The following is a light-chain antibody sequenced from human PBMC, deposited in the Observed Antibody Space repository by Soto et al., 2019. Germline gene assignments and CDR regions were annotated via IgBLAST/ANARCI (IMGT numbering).Light chain of an antibody. CDR1: QSVNNN. J-gene: IGKJ4*01. V-gene: IGKV3-15*01. CDR3: QQYHTWPIT. Sequence: EIVMTQSPVTLSVSPGERATLSCTASQSVNNNVAWYQQKPGHTPRLLIYSASIGATGTPARFSGSGSGTEFTLTISSLQSEDCAIYYCQQYHTWPITFGGGPRWIS. CDR2: SAS.